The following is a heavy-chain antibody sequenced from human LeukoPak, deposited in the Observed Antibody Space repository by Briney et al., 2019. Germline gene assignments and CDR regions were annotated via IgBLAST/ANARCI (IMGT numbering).Heavy chain of an antibody. D-gene: IGHD6-13*01. CDR2: IYYSGST. J-gene: IGHJ6*02. Sequence: SETLSLTCTVSGGSISSYYWSWIRQPPGKGLEWIGYIYYSGSTNYSPSLKSRVTISVDTSKNQFSLKLSSVTAADTAVYYCARDSGEYSSSWYVGYGMDVWGQGTTVTVSS. CDR3: ARDSGEYSSSWYVGYGMDV. CDR1: GGSISSYY. V-gene: IGHV4-59*01.